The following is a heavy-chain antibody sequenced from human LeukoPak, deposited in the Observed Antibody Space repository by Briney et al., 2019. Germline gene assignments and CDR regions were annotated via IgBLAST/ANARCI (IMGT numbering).Heavy chain of an antibody. J-gene: IGHJ4*02. CDR1: GFTFSDYY. D-gene: IGHD3-10*01. V-gene: IGHV3-11*01. CDR2: ISSSGSTI. Sequence: PGGSLRLSCAASGFTFSDYYMSWIRQAPGKGLEWVSYISSSGSTIYYADSVKGRFTISRDNAKNSLYLQMNSLRAEDTAVYYCASITMVRGVIMDTPDDYWGQGTLVTVSS. CDR3: ASITMVRGVIMDTPDDY.